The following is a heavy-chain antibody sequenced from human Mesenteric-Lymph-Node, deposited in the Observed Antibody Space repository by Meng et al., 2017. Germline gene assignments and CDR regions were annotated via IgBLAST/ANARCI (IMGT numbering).Heavy chain of an antibody. CDR1: GYTFSTYT. CDR2: ISTNTGTP. Sequence: VHLMQSGSELKKPGASMKVSCKASGYTFSTYTINWVRQAHGRGLEWMGWISTNTGTPTYTQGFTGRFVFSLDTSVSTAYLQISSLKAEDTAVYYCARGDDILTGYYWIDYWGQGTLVTVSS. CDR3: ARGDDILTGYYWIDY. V-gene: IGHV7-4-1*02. D-gene: IGHD3-9*01. J-gene: IGHJ4*02.